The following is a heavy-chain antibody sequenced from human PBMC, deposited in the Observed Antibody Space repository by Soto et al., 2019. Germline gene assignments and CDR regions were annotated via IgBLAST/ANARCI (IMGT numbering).Heavy chain of an antibody. V-gene: IGHV1-2*04. CDR2: INPNSGGT. CDR1: GYTFTGYY. Sequence: GASVKVSCKASGYTFTGYYMHWVRQAPGQGLEWMGWINPNSGGTNYAQKFQGWVTMTRDTSISTAYMELSRLRSDDTAVYYCARVPLLTHMVRPHYGMDVWGQGTTVTVSS. J-gene: IGHJ6*02. CDR3: ARVPLLTHMVRPHYGMDV. D-gene: IGHD3-10*01.